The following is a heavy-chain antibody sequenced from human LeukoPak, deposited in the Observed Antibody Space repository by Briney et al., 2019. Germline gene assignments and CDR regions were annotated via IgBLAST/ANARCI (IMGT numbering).Heavy chain of an antibody. CDR3: ARGMRITMVRGVIPHDY. CDR2: INSDGSST. Sequence: PGGSLRLSCAASGFTFSSYWMHWVRQAPGKGLVRVSRINSDGSSTSYADSVKGRFTISRDNAKNTLYLQMNSLRAEDTAVYYCARGMRITMVRGVIPHDYWGQGTLVTVSS. D-gene: IGHD3-10*01. V-gene: IGHV3-74*01. J-gene: IGHJ4*02. CDR1: GFTFSSYW.